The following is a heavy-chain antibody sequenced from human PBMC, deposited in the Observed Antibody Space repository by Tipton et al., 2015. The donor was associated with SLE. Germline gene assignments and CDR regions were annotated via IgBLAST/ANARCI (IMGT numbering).Heavy chain of an antibody. CDR1: GFTFSDYY. CDR3: ARSGVHDLDY. D-gene: IGHD3-16*01. V-gene: IGHV3-11*04. Sequence: GSLRLSCAASGFTFSDYYMSWIRQAPGKGLEWVSYISASGSGIYYADSVKGRFTITRDNAKNSVSLQMNSLRVEDTAIYYCARSGVHDLDYWGQGSLVTV. J-gene: IGHJ4*02. CDR2: ISASGSGI.